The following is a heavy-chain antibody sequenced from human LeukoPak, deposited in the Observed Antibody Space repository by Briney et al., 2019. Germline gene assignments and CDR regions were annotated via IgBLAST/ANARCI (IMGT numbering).Heavy chain of an antibody. J-gene: IGHJ4*02. Sequence: ASVKVSCKVSGYTLTELSMHWVRQAPGKGLEWMGGFDPEDGETIYAQKSQGRVTMTEDTSTDTAYMELSSLRSEDTAVYYCATDGYNLDGFDYWGQGTLVTVSS. CDR3: ATDGYNLDGFDY. CDR2: FDPEDGET. CDR1: GYTLTELS. V-gene: IGHV1-24*01. D-gene: IGHD5-24*01.